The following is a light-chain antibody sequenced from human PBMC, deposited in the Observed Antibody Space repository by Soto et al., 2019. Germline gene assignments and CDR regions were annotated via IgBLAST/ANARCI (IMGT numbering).Light chain of an antibody. Sequence: QSVLTQPASVSGSPGQSITISCTGTTSDVGNYNYVSWYQHHPGKAPKLMIYGVTNRPSGVSDRFSGSKSGNTASLTISGLLAEDEADYYCKSYTSRSTYVFGTGTKVTVL. CDR1: TSDVGNYNY. J-gene: IGLJ1*01. V-gene: IGLV2-14*01. CDR3: KSYTSRSTYV. CDR2: GVT.